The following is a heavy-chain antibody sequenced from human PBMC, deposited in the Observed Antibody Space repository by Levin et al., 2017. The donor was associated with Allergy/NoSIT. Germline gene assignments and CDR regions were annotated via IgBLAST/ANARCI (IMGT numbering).Heavy chain of an antibody. CDR1: GGSMSGYY. CDR3: ARNFWFGGLYAFDI. J-gene: IGHJ3*02. D-gene: IGHD3-10*01. CDR2: IYFSGNI. V-gene: IGHV4-59*01. Sequence: SETLSLTCNVSGGSMSGYYWSWIRQPPGNRLEWIGYIYFSGNINYNPSLKSRVTISVDTSKSQLSLKLSAVTAADPAVYHCARNFWFGGLYAFDIWGQGTMVTVSS.